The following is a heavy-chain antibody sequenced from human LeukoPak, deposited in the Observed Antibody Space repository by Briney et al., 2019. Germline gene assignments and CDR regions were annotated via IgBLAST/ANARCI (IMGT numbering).Heavy chain of an antibody. D-gene: IGHD3-22*01. Sequence: SETLSLTCAVYGGSFSGYYWSWIRQPPGKGLEWIGEINHSGSTNYNPSLKSRVTISVDTSKNQFSLKLSSVTAADTAGYYCARGYQTYYYDSSGYYYWGQGTLVTVSS. J-gene: IGHJ4*02. V-gene: IGHV4-34*01. CDR1: GGSFSGYY. CDR2: INHSGST. CDR3: ARGYQTYYYDSSGYYY.